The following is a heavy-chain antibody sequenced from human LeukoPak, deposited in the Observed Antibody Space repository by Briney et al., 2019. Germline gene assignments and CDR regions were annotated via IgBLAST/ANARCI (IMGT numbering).Heavy chain of an antibody. CDR2: IYHSGDT. D-gene: IGHD6-19*01. V-gene: IGHV4-38-2*02. CDR3: AKGTSSGWYYFDY. J-gene: IGHJ4*02. CDR1: GYSITSGYC. Sequence: SETLSLTCIVSGYSITSGYCWGWIRQPPGKGLEWIGSIYHSGDTYYNPSLKSRVTISVDTSKNQFSLKLDSVTAADTAVYYCAKGTSSGWYYFDYWGQGTLVTVSS.